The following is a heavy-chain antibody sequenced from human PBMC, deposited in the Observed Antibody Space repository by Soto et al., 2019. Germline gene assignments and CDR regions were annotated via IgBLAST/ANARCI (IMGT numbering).Heavy chain of an antibody. CDR2: FYHSGST. V-gene: IGHV4-4*02. CDR3: ARAGCSGGTCYFDY. J-gene: IGHJ4*02. CDR1: SGSISSSNW. D-gene: IGHD2-15*01. Sequence: QVQLQESGPGLVKPSGTLSLTCAVSSGSISSSNWWSWVRQPPGKGLEWIGEFYHSGSTNYNPSLKSRVTISVDKSKNQVSLKLSSVTAADTAVYYCARAGCSGGTCYFDYWGQGTLVTVSS.